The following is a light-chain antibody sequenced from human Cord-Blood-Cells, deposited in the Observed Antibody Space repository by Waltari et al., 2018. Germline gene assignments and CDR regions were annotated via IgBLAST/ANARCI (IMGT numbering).Light chain of an antibody. CDR2: DVS. CDR1: RSDVDGHNY. V-gene: IGLV2-11*01. CDR3: CSYTGSYTWV. J-gene: IGLJ3*02. Sequence: QSALTQPRSVSGSPGQYVTTSCTGTRSDVDGHNYVSWDKQHPGKAPKPMIYDVSKRPSGVPDRFSGSKSGNTASLTISGLQAEDETDYYCCSYTGSYTWVFGGGTKLTVL.